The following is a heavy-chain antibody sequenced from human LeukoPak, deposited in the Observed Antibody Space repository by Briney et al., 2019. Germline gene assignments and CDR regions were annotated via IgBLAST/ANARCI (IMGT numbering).Heavy chain of an antibody. CDR2: ISGSGGST. V-gene: IGHV3-23*01. Sequence: GGSLRLSCAASGFTFSNYAMSWVRQAPGKGLEWVSAISGSGGSTYYADSVKGRFTISRDNSKNTLYLQMNSLRAEDTAVYYCAKPYSGSYFFYFDYFDYWGQGTLVTVSS. CDR1: GFTFSNYA. CDR3: AKPYSGSYFFYFDYFDY. J-gene: IGHJ4*02. D-gene: IGHD1-26*01.